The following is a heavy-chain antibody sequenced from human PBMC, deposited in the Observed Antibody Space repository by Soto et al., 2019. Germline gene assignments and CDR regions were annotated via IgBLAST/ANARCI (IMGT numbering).Heavy chain of an antibody. CDR1: GFSFISHW. D-gene: IGHD2-2*01. Sequence: GGSLRLSCAASGFSFISHWMHWILQAPEKGLVWVSHINRDGSSTAHADSVKGRFTISRDNAKNTLYLQMDSLRADDTAVYYCAKPPISYCSSTRCYRYFDYWGRGTLVAVSS. J-gene: IGHJ4*02. CDR3: AKPPISYCSSTRCYRYFDY. V-gene: IGHV3-74*01. CDR2: INRDGSST.